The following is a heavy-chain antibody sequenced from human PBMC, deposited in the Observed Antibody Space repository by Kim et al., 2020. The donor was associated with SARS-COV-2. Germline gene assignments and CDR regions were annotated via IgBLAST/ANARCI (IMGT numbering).Heavy chain of an antibody. Sequence: SETLSLTCTVSGGSISSGGYYWSWIRQHPGKGLEWIGYIYYSGSTYYNPSLKSRVTISVDTSKNQFSLKLSSVTAADTAVYYCARWEELAYSSGWIFNYWGQGTLVTVSS. CDR1: GGSISSGGYY. CDR3: ARWEELAYSSGWIFNY. J-gene: IGHJ4*02. D-gene: IGHD6-19*01. CDR2: IYYSGST. V-gene: IGHV4-31*03.